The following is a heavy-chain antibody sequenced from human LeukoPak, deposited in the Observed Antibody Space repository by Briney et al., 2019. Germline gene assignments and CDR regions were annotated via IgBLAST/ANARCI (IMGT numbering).Heavy chain of an antibody. CDR1: GGSFSGYY. D-gene: IGHD3-10*01. J-gene: IGHJ5*02. V-gene: IGHV4-34*01. CDR2: INHSGST. Sequence: SETLSLTCAVYGGSFSGYYWSWIRQPPGKGLEWIGEINHSGSTNYNPSLKSRVTISADTSKNQFSLKLSSVTAADTAVYYCARHGPIGRLLWFGEFRSWFDPWGQGTLVTVSS. CDR3: ARHGPIGRLLWFGEFRSWFDP.